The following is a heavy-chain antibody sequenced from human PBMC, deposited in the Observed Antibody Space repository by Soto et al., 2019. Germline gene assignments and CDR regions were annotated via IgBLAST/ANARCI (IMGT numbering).Heavy chain of an antibody. CDR1: GYIFTKYW. J-gene: IGHJ4*02. V-gene: IGHV5-51*01. Sequence: SLKISCQGSGYIFTKYWIGWVRQMSGKGLEWVGILYPGDSDTRYSPSFQGRVTISADKSINTAYLQWSSLKASDTAMHYCVRGDWSYNILTLYAPYHYDYWGPGTLVT. CDR3: VRGDWSYNILTLYAPYHYDY. CDR2: LYPGDSDT. D-gene: IGHD3-9*01.